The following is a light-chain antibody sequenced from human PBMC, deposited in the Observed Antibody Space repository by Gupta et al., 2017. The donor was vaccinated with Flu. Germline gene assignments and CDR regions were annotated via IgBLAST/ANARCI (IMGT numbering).Light chain of an antibody. Sequence: PATLSVSPGERATLSCMSSQNIRTKLVWYQQKPGQPIRLLIYDVSTRASGISARFSGSGYGTYFSLTINILHSEDFAVYYCQQYDQWPATFGQGTKVDVK. J-gene: IGKJ1*01. CDR2: DVS. CDR1: QNIRTK. V-gene: IGKV3-15*01. CDR3: QQYDQWPAT.